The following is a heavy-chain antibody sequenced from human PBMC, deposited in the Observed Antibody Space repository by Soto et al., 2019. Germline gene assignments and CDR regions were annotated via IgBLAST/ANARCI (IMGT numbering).Heavy chain of an antibody. Sequence: PSETLSLTCTVSGVSISSVSISVNYWSWIRQSPGKGLEWIGSVHYSGSTTYHPSLKSRVTISVDTPKNQFSLRLRSVTAADTAVYYCARIPYSSASFDYWGQGNLVTVSS. CDR1: GVSISSVSISVNY. CDR3: ARIPYSSASFDY. D-gene: IGHD6-19*01. J-gene: IGHJ4*02. CDR2: VHYSGST. V-gene: IGHV4-61*08.